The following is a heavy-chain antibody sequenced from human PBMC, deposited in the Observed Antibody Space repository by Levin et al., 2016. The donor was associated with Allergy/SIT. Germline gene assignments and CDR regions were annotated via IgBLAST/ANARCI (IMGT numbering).Heavy chain of an antibody. CDR2: TYYSGRT. V-gene: IGHV4-39*01. CDR3: ARGGDGYRSPFDY. CDR1: GGSISSSSSY. J-gene: IGHJ4*01. D-gene: IGHD5-24*01. Sequence: SETLSLTCTVSGGSISSSSSYWAWIRQPPGKGLEWIGNTYYSGRTYYKSSLKSRVTISVDASKNQFSLKVSSVTAGDTAVYYCARGGDGYRSPFDYWGHGNLVTVSS.